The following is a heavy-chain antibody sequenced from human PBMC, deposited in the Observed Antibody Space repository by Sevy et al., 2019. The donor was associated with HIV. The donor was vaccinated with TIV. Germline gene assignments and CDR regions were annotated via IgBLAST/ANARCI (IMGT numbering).Heavy chain of an antibody. CDR1: GGSISSGRNY. CDR3: ARDGTSGIQWFDY. J-gene: IGHJ4*02. Sequence: SETLSLTCTVSGGSISSGRNYWNWIRQPAGKGLEWIGRIYISGDTNNNPSLKSRVTISLDTSKKQFSLKLTSVTAADTAVYYCARDGTSGIQWFDYWGQGILVTVSS. D-gene: IGHD2-2*01. V-gene: IGHV4-61*02. CDR2: IYISGDT.